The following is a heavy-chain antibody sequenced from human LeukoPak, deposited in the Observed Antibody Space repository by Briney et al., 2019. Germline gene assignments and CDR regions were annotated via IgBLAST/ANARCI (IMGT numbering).Heavy chain of an antibody. CDR1: GFTFSSYG. J-gene: IGHJ4*02. Sequence: GGSLRLSCAASGFTFSSYGMHWVRQAPGKGLEWVAVISYDGSNKYYAGSVKGRFTISRDNSKNTLYLQMNSLRAEDTAVYYCAKVPSSGWSPFDYWGQGTLVTVSS. CDR3: AKVPSSGWSPFDY. CDR2: ISYDGSNK. V-gene: IGHV3-30*18. D-gene: IGHD6-19*01.